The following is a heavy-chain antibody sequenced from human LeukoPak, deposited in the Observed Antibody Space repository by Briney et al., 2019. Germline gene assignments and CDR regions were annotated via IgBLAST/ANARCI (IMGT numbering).Heavy chain of an antibody. J-gene: IGHJ3*02. Sequence: GGSLRLSCAASGFTFSSYAMSWVRQAPGKGLEWVSVISGSGGSKYSADSVKGRFTISGDNSKNTLYLQMNSLRAEDTAIYYCAKDFGSPGNIWGQGAMVTVSS. CDR3: AKDFGSPGNI. CDR1: GFTFSSYA. D-gene: IGHD1-26*01. V-gene: IGHV3-23*01. CDR2: ISGSGGSK.